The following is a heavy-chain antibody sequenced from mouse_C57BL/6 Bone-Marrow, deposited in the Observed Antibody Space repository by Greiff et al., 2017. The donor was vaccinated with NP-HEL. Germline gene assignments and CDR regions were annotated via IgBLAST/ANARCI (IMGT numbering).Heavy chain of an antibody. V-gene: IGHV14-4*01. D-gene: IGHD1-1*01. Sequence: VHVKQSGAELVRPGASVKLSCTASGFNIKDDYMHWVKQRPEQGLEWIGWIDPENGDTEYASKFQGKATITADTSSNTAYLQLSSLTSEDTAVYYCPPTVDYAMDYWGQGTSVTVSS. J-gene: IGHJ4*01. CDR3: PPTVDYAMDY. CDR1: GFNIKDDY. CDR2: IDPENGDT.